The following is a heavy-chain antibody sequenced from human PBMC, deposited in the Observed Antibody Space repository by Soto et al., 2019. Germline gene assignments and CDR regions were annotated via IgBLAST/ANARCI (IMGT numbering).Heavy chain of an antibody. D-gene: IGHD6-19*01. CDR3: ARPYSSGWYGDLDY. CDR1: GFTFSSYA. CDR2: ISYDGSNK. J-gene: IGHJ4*02. V-gene: IGHV3-30-3*01. Sequence: QVQLVESGGGVVQPGRSLRLSCTASGFTFSSYAMHWVRQAPGKGLEWVAVISYDGSNKYYADSVKGRFTISRDNSKNTMYLQMNSLRVEYTAVYYCARPYSSGWYGDLDYWGQGTLVTVSS.